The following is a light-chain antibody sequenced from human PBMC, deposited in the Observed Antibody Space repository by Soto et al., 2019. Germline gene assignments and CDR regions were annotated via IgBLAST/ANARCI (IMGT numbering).Light chain of an antibody. CDR1: QSISSW. V-gene: IGKV1-5*01. Sequence: DIQMTQSPSTLSASVGDRVTITCRASQSISSWLAWYQQNPGKAPKLLIYDASSLESGVPSRFSGSVSVTEFTLTISSLQPDDFATYYCQQYNSYSPWTFGQGTKVDIK. CDR2: DAS. CDR3: QQYNSYSPWT. J-gene: IGKJ1*01.